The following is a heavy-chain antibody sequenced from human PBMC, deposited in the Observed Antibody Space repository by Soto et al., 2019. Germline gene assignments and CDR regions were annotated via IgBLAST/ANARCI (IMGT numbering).Heavy chain of an antibody. V-gene: IGHV4-59*01. CDR3: ARAPTTVTTWDYYYYGMDV. CDR1: GGSISSYY. CDR2: IYYSGST. Sequence: KQSQTLSLTCTVSGGSISSYYWSWIRQPPGKGLEWIGYIYYSGSTNYNPSLKSRVTISVDTSKNQFSLKLSSVTAADTAVYYCARAPTTVTTWDYYYYGMDVWGQGTTVTVSS. D-gene: IGHD4-4*01. J-gene: IGHJ6*02.